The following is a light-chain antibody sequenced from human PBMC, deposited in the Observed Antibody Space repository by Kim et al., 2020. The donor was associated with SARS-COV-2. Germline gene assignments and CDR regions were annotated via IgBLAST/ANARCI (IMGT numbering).Light chain of an antibody. Sequence: SYELTQPPSVSVSPGQTASITCSGDKLGHKYTSWYQQKPGQSPVLVMYEDTKRPSGIPERFSGSNSGNTATLLISGTQALDEADYYCQAWDRNTVVFGGGTQLSVL. J-gene: IGLJ2*01. CDR3: QAWDRNTVV. CDR1: KLGHKY. V-gene: IGLV3-1*01. CDR2: EDT.